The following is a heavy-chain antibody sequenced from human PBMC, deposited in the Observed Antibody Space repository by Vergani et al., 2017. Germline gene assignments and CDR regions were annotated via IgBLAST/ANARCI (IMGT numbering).Heavy chain of an antibody. J-gene: IGHJ3*01. D-gene: IGHD5-12*01. Sequence: EVDPVESGGGLAQPGGSLRLSCEASGITFWKFGMHWVRQGPGKGLEWVSGISWNSGAVEYADSVRGRFTISRDNAKNSLFLEMNSLRFEDTAVYFCTKGSVYYHDSAGHGYDPYTGFDLWGQGTLVTVSS. CDR3: TKGSVYYHDSAGHGYDPYTGFDL. CDR2: ISWNSGAV. V-gene: IGHV3-9*01. CDR1: GITFWKFG.